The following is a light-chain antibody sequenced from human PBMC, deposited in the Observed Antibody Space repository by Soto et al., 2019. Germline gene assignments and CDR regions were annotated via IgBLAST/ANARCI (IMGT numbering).Light chain of an antibody. J-gene: IGKJ1*01. CDR3: QQYNSYST. Sequence: DIQITQSPSTLSASVGDRVTITCRASQSISSWLAWYQQKPGEAPKLLIYDASSLESGVPSRFSGSGSGTEFTLTISSLQPDDFATYYCQQYNSYSTFGQGTKVDIK. V-gene: IGKV1-5*01. CDR1: QSISSW. CDR2: DAS.